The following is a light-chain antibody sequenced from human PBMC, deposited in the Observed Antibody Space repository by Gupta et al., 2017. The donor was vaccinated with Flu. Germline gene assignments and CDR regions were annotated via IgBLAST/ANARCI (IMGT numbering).Light chain of an antibody. CDR1: QSVRNF. J-gene: IGKJ2*01. V-gene: IGKV3-11*01. Sequence: ETVLTQSPATLSLSPGERATPSCRASQSVRNFLAWYQQKPGQSPRLFIYDAANTATGIPARISGSGAGTDVILTISSLEPEDVVIYYCQQRNAWPYTFGQGTKLEIK. CDR2: DAA. CDR3: QQRNAWPYT.